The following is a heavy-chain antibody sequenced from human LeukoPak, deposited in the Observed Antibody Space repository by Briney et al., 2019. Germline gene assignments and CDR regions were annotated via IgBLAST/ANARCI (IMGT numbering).Heavy chain of an antibody. CDR3: ARVGSDCSGGSCYSSSTYYFDY. CDR1: GGSISSYY. Sequence: PSQTLSLTCTVSGGSISSYYWSWIRQPPGKGLEWIGYIYYSGSTNYNPSLKSRVTISVDTPKNQFSLKLSSVTAADTAVYYCARVGSDCSGGSCYSSSTYYFDYWGQGTLVTVSS. V-gene: IGHV4-59*01. D-gene: IGHD2-15*01. J-gene: IGHJ4*02. CDR2: IYYSGST.